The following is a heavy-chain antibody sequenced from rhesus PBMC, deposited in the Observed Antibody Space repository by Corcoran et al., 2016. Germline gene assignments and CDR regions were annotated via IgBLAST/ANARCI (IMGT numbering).Heavy chain of an antibody. V-gene: IGHV4-73*01. CDR3: ARRSSGSWNY. CDR2: SYGNSAST. D-gene: IGHD6-25*01. CDR1: GGAISGYYY. Sequence: QVQLQQWGEGLVKPSETLSLTCAVYGGAISGYYYWSWIRQPPGKGLEWIWYSYGNSASTNYNPSLTNRVTISNGTSKNQFALKLGSVPAADTAVYYCARRSSGSWNYWGQGVLVTVSS. J-gene: IGHJ4*01.